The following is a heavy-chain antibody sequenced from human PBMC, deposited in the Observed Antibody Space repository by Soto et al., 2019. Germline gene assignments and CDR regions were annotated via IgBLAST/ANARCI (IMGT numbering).Heavy chain of an antibody. J-gene: IGHJ4*02. V-gene: IGHV3-30*18. CDR1: GFTFSSYG. CDR2: ISYDGSNK. Sequence: GGSLRLSCAASGFTFSSYGRHWVRQAPGKGLEWVAVISYDGSNKYYADSVKGRFTISRDNSKNTLYLQMNSLRAEDTAVYYCAKDFELRTIAAPSYFDYWGQGTLLTVSS. CDR3: AKDFELRTIAAPSYFDY. D-gene: IGHD6-6*01.